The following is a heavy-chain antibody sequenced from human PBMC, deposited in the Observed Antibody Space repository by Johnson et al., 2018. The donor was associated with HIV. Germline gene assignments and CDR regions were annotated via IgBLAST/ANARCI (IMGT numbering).Heavy chain of an antibody. D-gene: IGHD2-21*02. J-gene: IGHJ3*02. V-gene: IGHV3-33*01. CDR1: GLILSGYG. CDR3: ARSLCGGDCFSDAFDI. CDR2: IWPDGSNR. Sequence: QVQLVEYGGDVVQPGTSLRLSCEASGLILSGYGLHWVRQAPGKGLEWVALIWPDGSNRYYADSVKGRFTISRDNSKNTLWLQMNSLRPEDTAVYYCARSLCGGDCFSDAFDIWGQGTMVTVSS.